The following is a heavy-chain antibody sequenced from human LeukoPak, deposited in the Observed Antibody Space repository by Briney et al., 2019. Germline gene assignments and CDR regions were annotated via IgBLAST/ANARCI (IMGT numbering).Heavy chain of an antibody. CDR2: IMPMFGKT. V-gene: IGHV1-69*06. Sequence: SVNVSCKASGGTFSSYDISWVRQAPGQGLEWMGGIMPMFGKTNYAQKFQGRVTTTADKATSTAYMELSSLRAEDTAVYYCAGGRTDIVVVPATHHNYYFDYRGQGALVTASS. J-gene: IGHJ4*02. CDR1: GGTFSSYD. CDR3: AGGRTDIVVVPATHHNYYFDY. D-gene: IGHD2-2*01.